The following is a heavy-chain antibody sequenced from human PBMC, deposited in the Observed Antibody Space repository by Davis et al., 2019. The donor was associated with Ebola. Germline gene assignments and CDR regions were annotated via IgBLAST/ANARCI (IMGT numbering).Heavy chain of an antibody. J-gene: IGHJ5*02. D-gene: IGHD1-20*01. V-gene: IGHV1-2*04. CDR3: AREGDGGITGTTGWFDP. CDR2: INPNSGGT. Sequence: AASVKVSCKASGYTFTGYYMHWVRQAPGQGLEWMGWINPNSGGTNYAQKFQGWVTMTRDTSISTAYMELSRLRSEDTAVYYCAREGDGGITGTTGWFDPWGQGTLVTVSS. CDR1: GYTFTGYY.